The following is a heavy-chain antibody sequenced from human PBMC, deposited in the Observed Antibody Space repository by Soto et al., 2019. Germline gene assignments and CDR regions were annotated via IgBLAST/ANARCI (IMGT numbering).Heavy chain of an antibody. CDR1: GGSISSGDYY. CDR3: ASGLRVEHYGMDV. V-gene: IGHV4-30-4*01. Sequence: PSETLSLTCTVSGGSISSGDYYWSWIRQPPGKGLEWIGYIYYSGSTYYNPSLKSRVTISVDTSKNQFSLKLSSVTAADTAVYYCASGLRVEHYGMDVWRQGTTVTVSS. J-gene: IGHJ6*02. CDR2: IYYSGST.